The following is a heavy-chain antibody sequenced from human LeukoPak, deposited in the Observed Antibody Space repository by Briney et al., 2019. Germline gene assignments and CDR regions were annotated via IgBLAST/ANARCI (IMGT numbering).Heavy chain of an antibody. Sequence: SETLSLTCTVSGGSISSYYWSWIRQPAGKGLEWIGRIYTSGSTNYNPSLKSRVTMSVDTSKNQFSLKLSSVTAADTAVYYRARESMITFGGVRYFDYWGQGTLVTVSS. CDR2: IYTSGST. D-gene: IGHD3-16*01. CDR1: GGSISSYY. CDR3: ARESMITFGGVRYFDY. J-gene: IGHJ4*02. V-gene: IGHV4-4*07.